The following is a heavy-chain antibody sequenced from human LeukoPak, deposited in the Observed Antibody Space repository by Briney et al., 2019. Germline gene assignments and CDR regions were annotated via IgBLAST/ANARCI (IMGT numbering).Heavy chain of an antibody. J-gene: IGHJ4*02. V-gene: IGHV4-39*07. Sequence: SETLSLTCTVSGGSISSSSYYWGWIRQPPGKGLEWIGSIYYSGSTNYNPSLKSRVTISVDTSKNQFSLKLSSVTAADTAVYYCARGDYDYVWGIHDYWGQGTLVTVSS. D-gene: IGHD3-16*01. CDR3: ARGDYDYVWGIHDY. CDR2: IYYSGST. CDR1: GGSISSSSYY.